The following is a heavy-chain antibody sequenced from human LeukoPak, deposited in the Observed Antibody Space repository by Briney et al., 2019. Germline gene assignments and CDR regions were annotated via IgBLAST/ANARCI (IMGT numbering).Heavy chain of an antibody. CDR2: IDTANGNT. J-gene: IGHJ6*02. CDR3: ARGVGYNYGLYYQYGMDV. Sequence: ASVKVSCKASGYTFTSHVIHWVRQAPGPRLDWMGWIDTANGNTQNSQNFQGRVTITRDTSASTAYMELSSLRSEDTAVNYCARGVGYNYGLYYQYGMDVWGQGTTVTVSS. V-gene: IGHV1-3*04. D-gene: IGHD5-18*01. CDR1: GYTFTSHV.